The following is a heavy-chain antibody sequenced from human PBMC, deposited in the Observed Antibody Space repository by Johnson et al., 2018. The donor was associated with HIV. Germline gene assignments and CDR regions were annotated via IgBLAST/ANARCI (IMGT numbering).Heavy chain of an antibody. CDR1: GFTLSSYW. D-gene: IGHD2-15*01. V-gene: IGHV3-74*01. J-gene: IGHJ3*02. Sequence: VQLVECGGGLVKPGVSLRLSCAASGFTLSSYWMHWVRQVPGKGPVWVSRINSDGSSSAYADSVKGRFPISRDGAKNTLYLQMNSLRADDTAVYYCAREGIYCTGGRCYVAAFDIWGQGTKVTVSS. CDR2: INSDGSSS. CDR3: AREGIYCTGGRCYVAAFDI.